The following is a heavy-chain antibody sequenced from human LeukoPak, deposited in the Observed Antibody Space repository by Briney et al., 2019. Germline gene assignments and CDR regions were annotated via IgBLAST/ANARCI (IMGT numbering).Heavy chain of an antibody. CDR3: ARTDLGYSSSWYYYYYGMDV. J-gene: IGHJ6*02. CDR1: GGTFSSYA. Sequence: SVKVSCKASGGTFSSYAISWVRQAPGQGLEWMGRIIPILGIANYAQKFQGRVTITADKSTSTAYMELSSLRSEDTAVYYCARTDLGYSSSWYYYYYGMDVWGQGTTVTVSS. V-gene: IGHV1-69*04. D-gene: IGHD6-13*01. CDR2: IIPILGIA.